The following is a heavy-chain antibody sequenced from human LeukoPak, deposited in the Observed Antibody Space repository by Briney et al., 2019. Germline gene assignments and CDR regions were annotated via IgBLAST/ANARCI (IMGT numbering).Heavy chain of an antibody. CDR3: ARPLRGVTGKIDY. J-gene: IGHJ4*02. CDR1: GGSISSSSYY. D-gene: IGHD2-21*02. Sequence: KASETLSLTCTVSGGSISSSSYYWGWIRQPPGKGLEWIRSIYYSGSTYYNPSLKSRVTISVDTSKNQFSLKLSSVTAADTAVYYCARPLRGVTGKIDYWGQGTLVTVSS. CDR2: IYYSGST. V-gene: IGHV4-39*01.